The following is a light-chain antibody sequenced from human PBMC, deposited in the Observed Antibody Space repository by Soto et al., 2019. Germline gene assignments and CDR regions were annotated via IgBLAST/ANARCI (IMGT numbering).Light chain of an antibody. J-gene: IGKJ1*01. CDR1: QTISSW. CDR2: KAS. Sequence: DIQMTQYPSTLSVSVGDRVTITCRASQTISSWLAWYKQKPGKAPKLLIYKASTLKSGVPSRLSGSGSGTEFTLTISSMKPDDSATYYCQQYNSYSTFGHGTKVDIK. CDR3: QQYNSYST. V-gene: IGKV1-5*03.